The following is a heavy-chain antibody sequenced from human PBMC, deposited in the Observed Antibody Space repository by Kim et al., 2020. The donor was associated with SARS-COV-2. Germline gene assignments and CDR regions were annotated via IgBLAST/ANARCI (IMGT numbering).Heavy chain of an antibody. J-gene: IGHJ5*02. CDR3: VKLFTSGWYADP. Sequence: YNEDAVKGRFTISRDNSKYTLYLQLDSLTPEETAVYYCVKLFTSGWYADPWGQGTLVTVSS. V-gene: IGHV3-30*02. D-gene: IGHD6-19*01.